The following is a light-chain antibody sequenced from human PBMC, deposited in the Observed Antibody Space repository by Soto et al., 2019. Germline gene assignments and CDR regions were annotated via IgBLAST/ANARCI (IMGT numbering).Light chain of an antibody. CDR1: SSDVGGYNY. Sequence: QSVLTQPRSVSGSPGQSVTISCTGTSSDVGGYNYVSWYQQHPGKAPKLMIYDVSKRPSGVPDRFSGSKSGNTASLTISGLHAEDEADYYSCSYAGSYVVFGGGTKLTVL. CDR3: CSYAGSYVV. V-gene: IGLV2-11*01. J-gene: IGLJ2*01. CDR2: DVS.